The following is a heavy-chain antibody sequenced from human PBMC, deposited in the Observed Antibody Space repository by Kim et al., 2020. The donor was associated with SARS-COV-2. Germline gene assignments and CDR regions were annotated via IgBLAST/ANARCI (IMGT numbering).Heavy chain of an antibody. D-gene: IGHD5-12*01. CDR3: ARDPPGGYDYLRHGRLGGY. J-gene: IGHJ4*02. CDR2: IIPILGIA. Sequence: SVKVSCEASGGTFSSYAISWVRQAPGQGLEWMGRIIPILGIANYAQKFQGRVTITADKSTSTAYMELSSLRSEDTAVYYCARDPPGGYDYLRHGRLGGYWGQGTLVTVSS. CDR1: GGTFSSYA. V-gene: IGHV1-69*04.